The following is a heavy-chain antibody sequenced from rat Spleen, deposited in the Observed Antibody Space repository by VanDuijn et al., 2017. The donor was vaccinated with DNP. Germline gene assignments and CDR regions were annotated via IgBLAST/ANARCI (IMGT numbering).Heavy chain of an antibody. CDR2: IRYDGGGT. Sequence: EVQLVESGGGLVQPGRSLKLSCAASGFIFSNYGMHWIRQAPTKDLEWVAYIRYDGGGTKYADSVKGRFTISRDNAKNTLYLQMNSLRSEDMATYYCVRWNSGHFDYWGQGVMVPVSS. CDR3: VRWNSGHFDY. J-gene: IGHJ2*01. V-gene: IGHV5-19*01. D-gene: IGHD4-3*01. CDR1: GFIFSNYG.